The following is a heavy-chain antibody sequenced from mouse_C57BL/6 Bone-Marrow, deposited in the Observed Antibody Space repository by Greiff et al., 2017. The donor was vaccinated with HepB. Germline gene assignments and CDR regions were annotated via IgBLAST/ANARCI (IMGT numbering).Heavy chain of an antibody. J-gene: IGHJ3*01. V-gene: IGHV3-6*01. Sequence: DVQLQESGPGLVKPSQSLSLTCSVTGYSITSGYYWNWIRQFPGNKLEWMGYISYDGSNNYNPSLKNRISITRDTSKNQFFLKLNSVTTEDTATYYCASDAYYSNYAGFAYWGQGTLVTVSA. CDR3: ASDAYYSNYAGFAY. D-gene: IGHD2-5*01. CDR1: GYSITSGYY. CDR2: ISYDGSN.